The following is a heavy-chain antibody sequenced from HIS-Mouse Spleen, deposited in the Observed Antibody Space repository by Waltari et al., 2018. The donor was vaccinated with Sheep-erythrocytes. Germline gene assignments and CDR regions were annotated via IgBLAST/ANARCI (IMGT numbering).Heavy chain of an antibody. D-gene: IGHD1-26*01. J-gene: IGHJ4*02. CDR3: AQTGATTPHFDY. V-gene: IGHV1-69*04. CDR1: GGTFSSYA. CDR2: IIPILGIA. Sequence: QVQLVQSGAEVKKPGSSVKVSCKASGGTFSSYAISWVRQAPGQGLEWMGRIIPILGIANYAQKFQGRVTITADKCTSTAYMELSSLRSEYTAVYYCAQTGATTPHFDYWGQGTLVTVSS.